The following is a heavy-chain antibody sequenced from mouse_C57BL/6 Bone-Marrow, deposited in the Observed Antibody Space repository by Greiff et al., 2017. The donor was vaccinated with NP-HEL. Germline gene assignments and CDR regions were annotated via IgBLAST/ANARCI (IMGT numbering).Heavy chain of an antibody. D-gene: IGHD1-1*01. V-gene: IGHV1-81*01. Sequence: VKLQQSGAELARPGASVKLSCKASGYTFTSYGISWVKQRTGQGLEWIGEIYPRSGNTYYNEKFQGKATLTADKSSSTAYMELRSLTSEDSAVYFCARYALFITTVVATDYWGQGTTLTVSS. J-gene: IGHJ2*01. CDR3: ARYALFITTVVATDY. CDR1: GYTFTSYG. CDR2: IYPRSGNT.